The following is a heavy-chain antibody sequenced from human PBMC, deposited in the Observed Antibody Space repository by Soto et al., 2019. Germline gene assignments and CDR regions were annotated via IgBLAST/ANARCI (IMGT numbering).Heavy chain of an antibody. CDR3: ARSLGVSSLDY. D-gene: IGHD3-16*01. J-gene: IGHJ4*02. Sequence: QVQLQESGPGLVKPSQTLSLTCTVSGGSISSGNYYWSWIRQHPGKGLEWIGYIYYSGSTYYNPSLKSRVTISVDTSKNQLSLKLSSLTAADTPVYYCARSLGVSSLDYWGQGTLVTVSS. CDR1: GGSISSGNYY. CDR2: IYYSGST. V-gene: IGHV4-31*03.